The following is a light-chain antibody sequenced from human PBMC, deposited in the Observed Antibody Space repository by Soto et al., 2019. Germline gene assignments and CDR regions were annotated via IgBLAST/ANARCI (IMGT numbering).Light chain of an antibody. Sequence: QSVLTQPPSVSAAPGQKVTISCSGSSSNIGNNYLSWYQQLPGTAPKLLIYDNNKRPSGIPDRFSGSKSGTSATLGITGLQTGDEADYYCGTWDNSLSAGVFGTGTKLTVL. CDR3: GTWDNSLSAGV. CDR2: DNN. V-gene: IGLV1-51*01. J-gene: IGLJ1*01. CDR1: SSNIGNNY.